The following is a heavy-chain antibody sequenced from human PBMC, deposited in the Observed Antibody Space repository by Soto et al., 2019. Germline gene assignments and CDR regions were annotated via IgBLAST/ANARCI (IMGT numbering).Heavy chain of an antibody. Sequence: ASVKVSCKASGYTFTFRYLHWVRQAPGQALEWMGWITPFKSDTNYAQKFQDRVTITRDRSVSTAYMELSNLRSDDTAMYYCARSPFAGADAFDIWGQGTMVTVSS. CDR1: GYTFTFRY. D-gene: IGHD1-1*01. CDR2: ITPFKSDT. CDR3: ARSPFAGADAFDI. J-gene: IGHJ3*02. V-gene: IGHV1-45*02.